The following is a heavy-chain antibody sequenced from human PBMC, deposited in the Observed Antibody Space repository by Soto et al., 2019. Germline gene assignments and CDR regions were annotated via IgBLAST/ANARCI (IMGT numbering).Heavy chain of an antibody. D-gene: IGHD3-10*01. CDR3: ARDWDSSGLFDP. V-gene: IGHV4-39*07. Sequence: SETLSLTCTVSGGSISSSSYYWGWIRQPPGKGLEWIGSIYYSGSTYYNPSLKSRVTISVDTSKNQFSLRLTSVTAADTALYYCARDWDSSGLFDPWGQGALVTVSS. J-gene: IGHJ5*02. CDR2: IYYSGST. CDR1: GGSISSSSYY.